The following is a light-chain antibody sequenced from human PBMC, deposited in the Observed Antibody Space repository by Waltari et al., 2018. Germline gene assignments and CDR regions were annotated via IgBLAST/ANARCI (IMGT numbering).Light chain of an antibody. CDR2: KTS. CDR1: QTVNSW. V-gene: IGKV1-5*03. Sequence: DIQMTPSPSTLSASMGDRVTITCRASQTVNSWLAWYQQKPGQAPKLLIYKTSALESGVPSRFRGSGSGTEFTLTISSLQPDDFATYYCQQYNSYPYTFGQGTNLEI. J-gene: IGKJ2*01. CDR3: QQYNSYPYT.